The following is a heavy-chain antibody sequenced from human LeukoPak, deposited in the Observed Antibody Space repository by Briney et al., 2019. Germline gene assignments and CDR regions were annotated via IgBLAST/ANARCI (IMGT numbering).Heavy chain of an antibody. Sequence: GASVKVSCKASGYTFTSYDINWVRQPTGQGLEWMGWMNPNSGNTGYAQKFQGRVTMTRNTSISTAYMELSSLRSEDTAVYYCARGRGEVLWFGELMGRYYYYYMDVWGKGTTVTVSS. J-gene: IGHJ6*03. CDR1: GYTFTSYD. CDR2: MNPNSGNT. CDR3: ARGRGEVLWFGELMGRYYYYYMDV. D-gene: IGHD3-10*01. V-gene: IGHV1-8*01.